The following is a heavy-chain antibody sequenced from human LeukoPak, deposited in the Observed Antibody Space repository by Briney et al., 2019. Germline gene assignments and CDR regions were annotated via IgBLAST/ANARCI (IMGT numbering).Heavy chain of an antibody. D-gene: IGHD6-13*01. Sequence: GGSLRLSCAASGFTVSSYAMSWVPHGPGEGLEWGSAISGSGGSTYYADSVKGRFTISRDNSKNKLYLQMNSLRAEDTAVYCCAREIAATGVFDYWGQGTLVTVSS. CDR2: ISGSGGST. CDR1: GFTVSSYA. V-gene: IGHV3-23*01. CDR3: AREIAATGVFDY. J-gene: IGHJ4*02.